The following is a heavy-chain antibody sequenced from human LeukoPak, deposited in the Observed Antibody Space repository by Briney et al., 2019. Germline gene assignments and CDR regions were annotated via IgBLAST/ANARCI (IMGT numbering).Heavy chain of an antibody. J-gene: IGHJ4*02. CDR1: GFTFQNYG. V-gene: IGHV3-9*01. CDR2: VSFNSGRI. Sequence: QPGRSLRLSCAASGFTFQNYGMHWVRLAPGKGLEWVSGVSFNSGRIGYADSVEGRFIISRDNAKSSLYLQMNSLRPEDTALYYCAKGGWFGNSDLHGDFDNWGQGTLVTVSS. D-gene: IGHD4-11*01. CDR3: AKGGWFGNSDLHGDFDN.